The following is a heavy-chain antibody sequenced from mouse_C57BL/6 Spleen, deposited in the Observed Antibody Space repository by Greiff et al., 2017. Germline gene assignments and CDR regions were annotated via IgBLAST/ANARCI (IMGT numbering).Heavy chain of an antibody. Sequence: EVKVVESGGGLVKPGGSLKLSCAASGFTFSSYAMPWVRQTPEKRLEWVATISDGGSYTYYPDNVKGRFTISRDNAKNNLYLQMSHLKSEDAAVYYCARDGSAWFAYWGQGTLVTVSA. CDR2: ISDGGSYT. CDR3: ARDGSAWFAY. CDR1: GFTFSSYA. V-gene: IGHV5-4*01. J-gene: IGHJ3*01.